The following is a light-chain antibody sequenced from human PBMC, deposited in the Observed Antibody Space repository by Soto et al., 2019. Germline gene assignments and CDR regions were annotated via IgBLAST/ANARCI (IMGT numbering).Light chain of an antibody. CDR2: GAS. V-gene: IGKV3-15*01. Sequence: VLTQPPATVSVSPGEGATLSCRASQNIGSNLAWYQQKSGQAPRLLIYGASNRATGIPARFSGSGSGTEFTLTISSLQSEDFAVYYCQQYNNWPRTFGQGTKVDIK. CDR3: QQYNNWPRT. J-gene: IGKJ1*01. CDR1: QNIGSN.